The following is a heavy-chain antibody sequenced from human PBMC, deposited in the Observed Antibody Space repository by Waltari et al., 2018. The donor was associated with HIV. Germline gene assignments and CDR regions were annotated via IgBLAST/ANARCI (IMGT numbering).Heavy chain of an antibody. CDR1: GYSFTSYW. CDR2: IYPGDSDT. Sequence: EVQLVHSGAEVKKPGESLKISCKGYGYSFTSYWIGWVRPVPGKGLEWMGIIYPGDSDTRYSPSFQGQVTISADKSISTAYLQWSSLKASDTAMYYCARAGQLVPLYYYYGMDVWGQGTTVTVSS. CDR3: ARAGQLVPLYYYYGMDV. V-gene: IGHV5-51*01. D-gene: IGHD6-13*01. J-gene: IGHJ6*02.